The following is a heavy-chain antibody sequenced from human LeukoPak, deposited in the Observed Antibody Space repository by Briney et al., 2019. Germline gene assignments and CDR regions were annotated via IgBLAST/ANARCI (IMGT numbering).Heavy chain of an antibody. J-gene: IGHJ6*02. CDR2: ISSSSSYI. CDR1: GFTFSSYS. CDR3: ARAQFIAAAGKPPGAAYGMDV. D-gene: IGHD6-13*01. V-gene: IGHV3-21*01. Sequence: GGSLRLSCAASGFTFSSYSMNWVRQAPGKGLEWVPSISSSSSYIYYADSVKGRFTISRDNAKNSLYLQMNSLRAEDTAVYYCARAQFIAAAGKPPGAAYGMDVWGQGTTVTVSS.